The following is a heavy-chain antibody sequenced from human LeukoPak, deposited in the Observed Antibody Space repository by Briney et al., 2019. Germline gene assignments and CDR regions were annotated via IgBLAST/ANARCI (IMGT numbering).Heavy chain of an antibody. Sequence: PSETLSLTCTVSGGSISSSSYYWGWIRQPPGKGLEWIGEINHSGSTNYNPSLKSRVTISVDTSKNQFSLKLSSVTAADTAVYYCARRWVAVAGSRVQWFDPWGQGTLVTVSS. CDR3: ARRWVAVAGSRVQWFDP. D-gene: IGHD6-19*01. J-gene: IGHJ5*02. V-gene: IGHV4-39*07. CDR1: GGSISSSSYY. CDR2: INHSGST.